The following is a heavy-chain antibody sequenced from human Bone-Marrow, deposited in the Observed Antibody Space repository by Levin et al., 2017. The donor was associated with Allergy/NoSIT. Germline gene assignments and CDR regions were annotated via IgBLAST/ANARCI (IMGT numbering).Heavy chain of an antibody. CDR3: ARNNDFLTGNYMGSYFDY. J-gene: IGHJ4*02. D-gene: IGHD3-9*01. CDR2: IYHSGST. Sequence: PSETLSLTCAVSGLSISSGHSWGWIRQPPGKGLEWIGAIYHSGSTYYNPSLKSRVTISLVTSKSQFSLKLSSVTAADTAVYFCARNNDFLTGNYMGSYFDYWGQGTLVTVSS. CDR1: GLSISSGHS. V-gene: IGHV4-38-2*01.